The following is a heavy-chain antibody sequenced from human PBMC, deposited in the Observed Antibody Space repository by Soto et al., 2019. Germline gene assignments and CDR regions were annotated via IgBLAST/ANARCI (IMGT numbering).Heavy chain of an antibody. J-gene: IGHJ4*02. CDR3: ARDGGVYDYSPFDY. V-gene: IGHV1-69*12. CDR1: GGTFSSYA. CDR2: IIPIFGTA. D-gene: IGHD4-4*01. Sequence: QVQLVQSGAEVKKPGSSVKVSCKASGGTFSSYAISWVRQAPGKGLEWKGGIIPIFGTANYAQKFQGRVTITADESTTTAYMELSSLTSEDTAVYYCARDGGVYDYSPFDYWGQGTLVTVSS.